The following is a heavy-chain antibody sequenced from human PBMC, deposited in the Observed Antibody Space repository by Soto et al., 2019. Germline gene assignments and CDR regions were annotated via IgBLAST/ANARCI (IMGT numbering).Heavy chain of an antibody. D-gene: IGHD3-22*01. J-gene: IGHJ4*02. V-gene: IGHV3-15*07. CDR1: GFTFSNAW. CDR2: IKSKTDGGTS. Sequence: EVQLVESGGGLVKPGGSLRLSCAASGFTFSNAWMNWVRQAPGKGLEWAGSIKSKTDGGTSEYAAPVKGRFTISREDSKNTLYLQMNSLKTEDTAVYYCTTDDYYHSSGYKYAHDYWGQGTLDTVSS. CDR3: TTDDYYHSSGYKYAHDY.